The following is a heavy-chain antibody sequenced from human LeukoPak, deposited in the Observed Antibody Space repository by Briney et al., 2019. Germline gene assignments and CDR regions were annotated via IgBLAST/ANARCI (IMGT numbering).Heavy chain of an antibody. CDR1: GVSIRRYY. J-gene: IGHJ4*02. CDR2: IYYSGST. D-gene: IGHD7-27*01. Sequence: SETLSLTCTVSGVSIRRYYWSWIRQPPGKGLEWIGYIYYSGSTNYNPSLKSRVTISVDTSKNQFALKLSSVTAADTAVYYCASSNWDWGQGTLVTVSS. CDR3: ASSNWD. V-gene: IGHV4-59*01.